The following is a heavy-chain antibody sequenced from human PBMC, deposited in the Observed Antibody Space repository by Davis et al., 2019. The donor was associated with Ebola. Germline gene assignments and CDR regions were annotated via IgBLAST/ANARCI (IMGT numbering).Heavy chain of an antibody. CDR2: INSDGSST. V-gene: IGHV3-74*01. J-gene: IGHJ3*02. CDR1: GFTFSSYW. D-gene: IGHD1-26*01. Sequence: HTGGSLRLSCAASGFTFSSYWMHWVRQAPGKGLVWVSRINSDGSSTSYADSVKGRFTISRHNSKNTLYLQMNSLRAEDTAVYYCAKTRSYDAFDIWGQGTMVTVSS. CDR3: AKTRSYDAFDI.